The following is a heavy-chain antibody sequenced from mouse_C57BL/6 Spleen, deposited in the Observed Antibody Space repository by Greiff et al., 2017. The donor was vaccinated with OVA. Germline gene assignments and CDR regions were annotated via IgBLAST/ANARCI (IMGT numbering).Heavy chain of an antibody. CDR2: IYPGSGST. J-gene: IGHJ3*01. D-gene: IGHD2-2*01. CDR3: ARSWDGYGTAY. Sequence: QVQLQQPGAELVKPGASVKMSCKASGYTFTSYWITWVKQRPGQGLEWIGDIYPGSGSTNYNEQFKSKATLTVDTSSSTAYMQLSSRTSEDSAVYYCARSWDGYGTAYWGQGTLVTVSA. CDR1: GYTFTSYW. V-gene: IGHV1-55*01.